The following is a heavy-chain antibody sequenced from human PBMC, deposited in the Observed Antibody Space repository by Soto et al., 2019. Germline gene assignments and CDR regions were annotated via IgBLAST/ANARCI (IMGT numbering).Heavy chain of an antibody. Sequence: SETLSLTCAVYGGSFSGYYWSWIRQPPGKGLEWIGEINHSGSTNYNPSLKSRVTISVDTSKNQFSLKLSSVTAADPAVYYCARAAAPVYDQLGTDHWYFDLWRRGTLVTVSS. J-gene: IGHJ2*01. D-gene: IGHD2-2*01. CDR1: GGSFSGYY. CDR2: INHSGST. CDR3: ARAAAPVYDQLGTDHWYFDL. V-gene: IGHV4-34*01.